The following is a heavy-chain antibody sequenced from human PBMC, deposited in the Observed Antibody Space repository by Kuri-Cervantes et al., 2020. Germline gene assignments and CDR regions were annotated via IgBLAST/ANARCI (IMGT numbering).Heavy chain of an antibody. Sequence: GGSLRLSCAASGFTFSSYSMNWVRQAPGKGLEWVAGISAAFSHTYYRDSVTGRFTISRDNSKNMLYLQMSSLRAEDTAVYYCAKDRLIRGSSFFDSWGQGTLVTVSS. CDR3: AKDRLIRGSSFFDS. J-gene: IGHJ4*02. V-gene: IGHV3-23*01. CDR1: GFTFSSYS. CDR2: ISAAFSHT. D-gene: IGHD1-26*01.